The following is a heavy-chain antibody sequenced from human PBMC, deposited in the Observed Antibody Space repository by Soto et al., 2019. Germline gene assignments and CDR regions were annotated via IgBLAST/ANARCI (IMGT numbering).Heavy chain of an antibody. CDR1: GFSFRTFV. CDR2: ITDSGYTA. Sequence: EMQLLESGGASVQPGGSLRLSCAASGFSFRTFVMTWFRQAPGGGLEWVASITDSGYTASYAETVEGRFTVSRDNSKNKLHLQMNDLRPEDTATYYCAKNGQWLATPPEAWGQGTLVTVSS. D-gene: IGHD6-19*01. J-gene: IGHJ4*02. CDR3: AKNGQWLATPPEA. V-gene: IGHV3-23*01.